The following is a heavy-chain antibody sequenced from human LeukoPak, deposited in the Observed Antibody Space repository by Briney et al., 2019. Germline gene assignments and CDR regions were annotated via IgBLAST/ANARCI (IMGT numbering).Heavy chain of an antibody. D-gene: IGHD5-12*01. CDR2: IYYSGST. J-gene: IGHJ3*02. CDR1: DASISSGGYY. Sequence: PSETLSLTCTVSDASISSGGYYWSWIRQHPGRGLEWIGYIYYSGSTYYNPSLKSRFTISVDTSKNQFSLKLSSVTAADTAVYYCARDSAYGGGAFDIWGQGTMVTVSS. CDR3: ARDSAYGGGAFDI. V-gene: IGHV4-31*03.